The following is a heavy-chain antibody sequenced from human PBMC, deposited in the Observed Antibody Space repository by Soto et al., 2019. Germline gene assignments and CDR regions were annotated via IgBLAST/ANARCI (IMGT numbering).Heavy chain of an antibody. CDR1: GFTFSSYG. D-gene: IGHD1-20*01. CDR3: ARVSITGTSYFDY. J-gene: IGHJ4*02. Sequence: QVQLVESGGGVVQPGRSLRLSCAASGFTFSSYGMHWVRQAPGKGLEWVAVIWYDGSNKYYADSVKGRFTISRDNSKNTLYLQINSLRAEDTAVYYCARVSITGTSYFDYWGQGTLVTVSS. CDR2: IWYDGSNK. V-gene: IGHV3-33*01.